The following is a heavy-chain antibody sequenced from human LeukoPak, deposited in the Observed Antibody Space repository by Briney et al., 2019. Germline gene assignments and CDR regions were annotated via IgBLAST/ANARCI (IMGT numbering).Heavy chain of an antibody. CDR1: GFTFSSYA. V-gene: IGHV3-30-3*01. CDR2: ISYDGSNK. CDR3: AREGAYQLLSSYYFYGMDV. J-gene: IGHJ6*02. D-gene: IGHD1-26*01. Sequence: GRSLRLSCVASGFTFSSYAMHWVRQAPGKGLDWVAVISYDGSNKYYADSVKGRFTISRDNSKNTLYLQMNSLRAEDTALYYCAREGAYQLLSSYYFYGMDVWGQGTTVTVSS.